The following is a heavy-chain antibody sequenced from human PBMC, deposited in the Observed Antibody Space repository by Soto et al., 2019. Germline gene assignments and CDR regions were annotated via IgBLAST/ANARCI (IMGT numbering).Heavy chain of an antibody. D-gene: IGHD6-13*01. CDR2: IYYSGSM. Sequence: QLQLQESGPGLVKTSETLSLTCTVSGGSITSSSHYWGWVRQPPGKRLEWIGSIYYSGSMFYNPSLKSRVTCSVDTSKNQFSLKVNSVTAADTAVYFCARHELPGIARGFDYWGQGTLVTVSS. CDR3: ARHELPGIARGFDY. CDR1: GGSITSSSHY. V-gene: IGHV4-39*01. J-gene: IGHJ4*02.